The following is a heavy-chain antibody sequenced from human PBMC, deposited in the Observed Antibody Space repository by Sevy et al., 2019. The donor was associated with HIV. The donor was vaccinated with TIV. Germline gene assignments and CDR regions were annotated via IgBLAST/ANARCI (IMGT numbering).Heavy chain of an antibody. Sequence: GGSLRLSCAASGFAFSSHAMHWVRQAPGKGLEWVAVISYEGTETLYAASVEGRFTISRDNSKSMLSLQINSLRPEDTAVYYCARDGGYSIKWYPRYWGHGTLVTVSS. CDR3: ARDGGYSIKWYPRY. CDR1: GFAFSSHA. J-gene: IGHJ4*01. D-gene: IGHD6-13*01. V-gene: IGHV3-30-3*01. CDR2: ISYEGTET.